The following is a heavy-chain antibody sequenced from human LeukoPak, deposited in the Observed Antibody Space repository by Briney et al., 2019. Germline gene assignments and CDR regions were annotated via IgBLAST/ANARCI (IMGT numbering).Heavy chain of an antibody. D-gene: IGHD6-13*01. CDR3: ARTRSSSWYVPYYFDY. V-gene: IGHV1-2*06. CDR1: GYTFTGYY. Sequence: ASVKVSCKASGYTFTGYYMHWVRQAPGQGLEWMGRINPNSGGTNYAQKFQGRVTMTRDTSISTAYMELRSLRSDDTAVYYCARTRSSSWYVPYYFDYWGQGTLVTVSS. J-gene: IGHJ4*02. CDR2: INPNSGGT.